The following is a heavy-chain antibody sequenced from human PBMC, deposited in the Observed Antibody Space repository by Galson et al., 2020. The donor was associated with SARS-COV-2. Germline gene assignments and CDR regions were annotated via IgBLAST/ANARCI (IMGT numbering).Heavy chain of an antibody. D-gene: IGHD3-9*01. V-gene: IGHV3-33*01. CDR2: IWYDGSNK. J-gene: IGHJ6*02. Sequence: GESLKISCAASGFTFSSYGMHWVRQAPGKGLEWVAVIWYDGSNKYYADSVKGRFTISRDNSKNTLYLQMNSLRAEDTAVYYCARDLELRYFDWLLVRDYYYGMDVWGQGTTVTVSS. CDR3: ARDLELRYFDWLLVRDYYYGMDV. CDR1: GFTFSSYG.